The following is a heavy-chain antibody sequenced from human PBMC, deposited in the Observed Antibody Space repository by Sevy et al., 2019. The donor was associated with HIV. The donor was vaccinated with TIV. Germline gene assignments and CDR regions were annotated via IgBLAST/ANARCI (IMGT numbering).Heavy chain of an antibody. CDR1: GFTFSSYW. J-gene: IGHJ5*02. D-gene: IGHD3-10*01. CDR2: INSDGSST. CDR3: AREAYGSGSYYKGTTNWFDP. V-gene: IGHV3-74*01. Sequence: GGSLRLSCAASGFTFSSYWMHWVRQAPGKGLVWVSRINSDGSSTSYADSVKGRFTISRDNAKNTLYLQMNSLRAEDTAVYYCAREAYGSGSYYKGTTNWFDPWGQGTLVTVSS.